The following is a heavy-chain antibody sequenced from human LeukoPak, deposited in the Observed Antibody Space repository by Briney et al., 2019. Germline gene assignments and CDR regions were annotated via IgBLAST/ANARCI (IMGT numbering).Heavy chain of an antibody. CDR2: IYTSGST. J-gene: IGHJ3*02. V-gene: IGHV4-4*07. CDR1: SGSISSYY. Sequence: SETLSLTCTVSSGSISSYYWSWIRQPAGKGLEWIGRIYTSGSTNYNPSLKSRVTISVDTSKNQFSLKLSSVTAADTAVYYCARHAYDTTNDAFDIWGQGTMVTVSS. D-gene: IGHD3-16*01. CDR3: ARHAYDTTNDAFDI.